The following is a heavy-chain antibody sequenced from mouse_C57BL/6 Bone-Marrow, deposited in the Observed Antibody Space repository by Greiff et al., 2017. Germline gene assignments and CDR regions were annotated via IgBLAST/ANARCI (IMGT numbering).Heavy chain of an antibody. CDR1: GYTFTSYW. CDR2: INPSNGGT. D-gene: IGHD2-4*01. CDR3: ARAIYYEYVPWDY. Sequence: QVQLQQPGTELVKPGASVTLSCKASGYTFTSYWMHWVKQRPGQGLEWIGNINPSNGGTNYNEKVKSKATLTVDKSSSTAYMQLSSLTSEDSAVYYCARAIYYEYVPWDYWGQGTTLTVSS. J-gene: IGHJ2*01. V-gene: IGHV1-53*01.